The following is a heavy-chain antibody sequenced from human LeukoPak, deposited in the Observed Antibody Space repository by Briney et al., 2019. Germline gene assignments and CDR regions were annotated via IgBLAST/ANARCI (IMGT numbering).Heavy chain of an antibody. CDR2: IDSSGGYM. CDR3: LRGDRRDY. Sequence: PGGSLRLSCAASEFTFSSYAMSWVRQAPGKGLEWVSSIDSSGGYMFYADSVKGRFIISRDNAKDSLYLQMNSLRVEDTAVYYCLRGDRRDYWGQGTLVTVSS. V-gene: IGHV3-21*06. J-gene: IGHJ4*02. CDR1: EFTFSSYA.